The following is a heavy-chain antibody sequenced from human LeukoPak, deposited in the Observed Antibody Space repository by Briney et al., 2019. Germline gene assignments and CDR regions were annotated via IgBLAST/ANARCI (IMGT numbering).Heavy chain of an antibody. CDR2: IYYSGST. CDR1: GGSISSSSYY. D-gene: IGHD1-1*01. V-gene: IGHV4-39*01. J-gene: IGHJ4*02. Sequence: SETLSLTCTVSGGSISSSSYYWGWLRQPPGKGLEWIGSIYYSGSTYYNPSLKSRVTISVDTSKNQFSLKLSSVTAADTAVYYCARHNEDYYFDYWGEGTLVTVSS. CDR3: ARHNEDYYFDY.